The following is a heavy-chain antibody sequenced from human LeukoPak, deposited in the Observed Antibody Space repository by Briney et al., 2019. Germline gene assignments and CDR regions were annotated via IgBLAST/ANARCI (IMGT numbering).Heavy chain of an antibody. CDR3: AKAWGSVYGDYYGNFDY. CDR2: ISSSGSTI. J-gene: IGHJ4*02. V-gene: IGHV3-48*03. D-gene: IGHD4-17*01. CDR1: GFTFSSYE. Sequence: GGSLRLSCAASGFTFSSYEMNWVRQAPGKGLEWVSYISSSGSTIYSADSVKGRFTISRDNARNSLYLQMNSLRADDTALYYCAKAWGSVYGDYYGNFDYWGQGTLVTVSS.